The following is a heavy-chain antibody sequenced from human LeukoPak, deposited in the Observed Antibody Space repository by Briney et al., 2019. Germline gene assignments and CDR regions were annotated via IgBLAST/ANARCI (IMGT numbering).Heavy chain of an antibody. D-gene: IGHD3-9*01. CDR2: IYYSGST. CDR1: GGSISSYY. CDR3: ARQEGWGILTGYYKHFDY. Sequence: SETLSLTCNVSGGSISSYYWSWIRQPPGKGLEWIGYIYYSGSTNYNPSLKSRVTISVDTSKNQFSLILTSVTAADTAVYYCARQEGWGILTGYYKHFDYWGQGALVTVSS. J-gene: IGHJ4*02. V-gene: IGHV4-59*08.